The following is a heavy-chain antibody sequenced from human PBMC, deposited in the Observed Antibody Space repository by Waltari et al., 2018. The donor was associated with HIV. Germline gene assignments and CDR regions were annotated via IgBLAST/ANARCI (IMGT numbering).Heavy chain of an antibody. CDR1: GGSITSGSYY. J-gene: IGHJ4*02. CDR2: VHPSGNS. D-gene: IGHD3-10*01. Sequence: QVRLQESGPGLVKPSQTLSLTCSVSGGSITSGSYYWSWIRQPAGRGLEWIGRVHPSGNSHYNPSLRSRVTISVDTSKNQFSLSMNSVTAADTAVYYCTNGGDINGSEFDFWGQGALVTVSS. V-gene: IGHV4-61*02. CDR3: TNGGDINGSEFDF.